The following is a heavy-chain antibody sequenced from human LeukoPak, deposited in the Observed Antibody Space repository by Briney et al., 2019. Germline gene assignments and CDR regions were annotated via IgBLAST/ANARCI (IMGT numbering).Heavy chain of an antibody. D-gene: IGHD3-10*01. CDR2: ISASGDRT. Sequence: GGSLRLSCAASGFIFSTYAMSWVRQAPGKGLEWVSAISASGDRTYYADSVKGRFTISRDNSKNTLYLQMNSLRAEDTAVYYCAKDRGTHWFDPWGQGTLVIVSS. CDR1: GFIFSTYA. CDR3: AKDRGTHWFDP. J-gene: IGHJ5*02. V-gene: IGHV3-23*01.